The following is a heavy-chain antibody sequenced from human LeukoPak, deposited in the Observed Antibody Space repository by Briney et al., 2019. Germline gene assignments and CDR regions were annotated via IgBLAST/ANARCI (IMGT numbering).Heavy chain of an antibody. CDR1: GYNFNTYW. CDR2: IWPDDSDT. CDR3: ARLRCLTSTCPKPGSYTGIDV. Sequence: GESLKISCRASGYNFNTYWIGWVRQMPGKGLEWMGVIWPDDSDTRYTPSFQGQVTISADTSISTAYLQWSSLTASDTAIYYCARLRCLTSTCPKPGSYTGIDVWGQGTAVTVSS. V-gene: IGHV5-51*01. D-gene: IGHD3-3*01. J-gene: IGHJ6*02.